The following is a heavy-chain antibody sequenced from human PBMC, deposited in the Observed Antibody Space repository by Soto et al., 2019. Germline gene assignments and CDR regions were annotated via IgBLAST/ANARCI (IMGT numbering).Heavy chain of an antibody. V-gene: IGHV4-39*01. CDR1: GGSISSNSYY. CDR2: IYYSGST. J-gene: IGHJ2*01. CDR3: ARHVFDYGRAGWYFDL. D-gene: IGHD4-17*01. Sequence: SETLSLTCTVSGGSISSNSYYWGWIRQPPGKGLEWIGTIYYSGSTYHNPSLKSRVTMSVDTSKNQFSLNLSSVSAADTAVYFCARHVFDYGRAGWYFDLWGRGTLVTVSS.